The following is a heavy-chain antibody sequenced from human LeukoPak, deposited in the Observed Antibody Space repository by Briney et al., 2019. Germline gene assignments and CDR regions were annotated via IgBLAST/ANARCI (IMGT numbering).Heavy chain of an antibody. CDR2: ISAYNGNT. Sequence: ASVKVSCKASGYTFTSYGISWVRQAPGQGLEWMGWISAYNGNTNYAQKLQGRVTMTTDTSTSTAYMELRSLRSDDTAVYYCARDLRNIRAAAGMFPASGYWGQGTLVTVSS. D-gene: IGHD6-13*01. J-gene: IGHJ4*02. CDR3: ARDLRNIRAAAGMFPASGY. CDR1: GYTFTSYG. V-gene: IGHV1-18*01.